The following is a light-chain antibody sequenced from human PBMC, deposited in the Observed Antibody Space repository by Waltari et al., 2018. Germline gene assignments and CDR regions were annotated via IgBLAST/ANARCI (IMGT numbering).Light chain of an antibody. CDR3: QQSDSYPYT. J-gene: IGKJ2*01. CDR2: EAS. V-gene: IGKV1-5*03. Sequence: DIQMTQSPATLSASVGDRVTITCRASQSISTPLAWYQQKPGNAPNPLIYEASTLETGVPSRFSGSGSGTEFTLTISSLQPADFATYYCQQSDSYPYTFSQGTKLELK. CDR1: QSISTP.